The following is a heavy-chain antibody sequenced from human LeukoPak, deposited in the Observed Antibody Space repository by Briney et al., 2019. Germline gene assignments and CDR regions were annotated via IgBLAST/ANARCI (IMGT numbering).Heavy chain of an antibody. CDR1: GFTFSRYA. D-gene: IGHD6-19*01. CDR2: ISTSGNT. Sequence: PGGSLRLSCAASGFTFSRYAVNWVRQAPGKGLEWVSTISTSGNTHYADSVKGRFTISRDNSKNTLYLQMNSLRDEDTAVYYCTKDHDSTGLYQDRDYWGQGTLVTISS. J-gene: IGHJ4*02. CDR3: TKDHDSTGLYQDRDY. V-gene: IGHV3-23*01.